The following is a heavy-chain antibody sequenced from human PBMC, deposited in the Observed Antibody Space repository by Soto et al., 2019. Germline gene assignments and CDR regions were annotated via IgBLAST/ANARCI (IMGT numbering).Heavy chain of an antibody. CDR2: ISGSGGST. CDR3: AKSLTRIVVVIIGDAFDI. CDR1: GFTFSSYA. D-gene: IGHD3-22*01. J-gene: IGHJ3*02. Sequence: GGSLRLSCAASGFTFSSYAMSWVRQAPGKGLEWVSAISGSGGSTYYADSVKGRFTISRDNSKNTLYLQMNSLRAEDTAVYYCAKSLTRIVVVIIGDAFDIWGQGTMVTVAS. V-gene: IGHV3-23*01.